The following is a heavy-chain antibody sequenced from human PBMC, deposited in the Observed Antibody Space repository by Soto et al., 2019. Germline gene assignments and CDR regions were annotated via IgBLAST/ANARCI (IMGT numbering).Heavy chain of an antibody. J-gene: IGHJ6*02. Sequence: GESLKISCKGSGYSFTSYWIGWVRQMPGKGLEWMGIIYPGDSDTRYSPSFQGQVTISADKSISTAYLQWSSLKASDTAMYYCARHNLWFGEVSLMDVWGQGTTVTVSS. CDR3: ARHNLWFGEVSLMDV. CDR1: GYSFTSYW. CDR2: IYPGDSDT. V-gene: IGHV5-51*01. D-gene: IGHD3-10*01.